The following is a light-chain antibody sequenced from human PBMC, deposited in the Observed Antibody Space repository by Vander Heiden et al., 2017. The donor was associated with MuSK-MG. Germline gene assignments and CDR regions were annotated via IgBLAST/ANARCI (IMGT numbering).Light chain of an antibody. J-gene: IGLJ2*01. V-gene: IGLV2-23*01. CDR1: SSDVGSYNL. CDR2: EGS. CDR3: CSYAGSSTLVV. Sequence: QSALTQPASVSGSPGQSITISCTGTSSDVGSYNLVSWYQKHPGKAPKLMIYEGSKRPSGVSNRFSGSKSGNTASLTISGLQAEDGADYYCCSYAGSSTLVVFGGGTKLTVL.